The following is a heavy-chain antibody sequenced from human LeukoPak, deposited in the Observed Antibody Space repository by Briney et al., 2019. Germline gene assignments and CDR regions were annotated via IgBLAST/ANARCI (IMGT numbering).Heavy chain of an antibody. CDR3: AREYSSSSPMDV. J-gene: IGHJ6*02. CDR2: ISSSSSYI. V-gene: IGHV3-21*04. Sequence: GGSLRLSCAASGFTFSSYSMNWVRQASGKGLEWVSSISSSSSYIYYADSVKGRFTISRDNAKNSLYLQMNSLRAEDTAVYYCAREYSSSSPMDVWGQGTTVTVSS. CDR1: GFTFSSYS. D-gene: IGHD6-6*01.